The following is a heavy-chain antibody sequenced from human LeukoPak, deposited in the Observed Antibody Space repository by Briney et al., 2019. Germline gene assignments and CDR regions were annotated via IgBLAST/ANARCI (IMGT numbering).Heavy chain of an antibody. D-gene: IGHD6-13*01. CDR3: ARGTRQLVGAFDI. Sequence: GGSLRLSCAASGFTFSSYSMNWVRQAPGKGLEWVSYISSSSSTIYYADSVKGRFTISRDNAKNPLYLQMNSLRAEDTAVYYCARGTRQLVGAFDIWGQGTMVTVSS. J-gene: IGHJ3*02. CDR1: GFTFSSYS. CDR2: ISSSSSTI. V-gene: IGHV3-48*04.